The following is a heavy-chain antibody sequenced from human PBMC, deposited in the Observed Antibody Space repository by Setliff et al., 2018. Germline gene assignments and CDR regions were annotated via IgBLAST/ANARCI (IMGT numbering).Heavy chain of an antibody. CDR1: GGSISSYY. V-gene: IGHV4-4*08. J-gene: IGHJ3*02. CDR2: MYISGIT. CDR3: AKIKAGGESFDI. Sequence: PSETLSLTCTVSGGSISSYYWSWMRQPPGKGLEWIGYMYISGITNSNPSLKSRVTMSLDTSRNQFSLKLSSVTAADTAVYYCAKIKAGGESFDIWGQGTMVTVS. D-gene: IGHD3-16*01.